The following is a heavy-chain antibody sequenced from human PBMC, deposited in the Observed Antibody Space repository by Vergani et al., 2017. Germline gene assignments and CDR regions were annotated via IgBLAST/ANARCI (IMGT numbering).Heavy chain of an antibody. CDR3: ASDTHSGQRADR. V-gene: IGHV4-59*11. CDR1: FDSIRNLY. Sequence: QVQLQESGPGLVKSSETLSLTCSVSFDSIRNLYCNWIRQPPGKGLEWMGSIHYSENTNYNPSLKTRVTISVDTSKNQFSLTLTSVTVADTAVYYCASDTHSGQRADRWGQGILVTVTS. D-gene: IGHD6-19*01. CDR2: IHYSENT. J-gene: IGHJ5*02.